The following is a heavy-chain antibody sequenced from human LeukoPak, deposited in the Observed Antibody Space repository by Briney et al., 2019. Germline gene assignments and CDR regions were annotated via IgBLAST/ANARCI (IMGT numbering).Heavy chain of an antibody. J-gene: IGHJ4*02. CDR1: GGSISSYY. D-gene: IGHD3-3*01. V-gene: IGHV4-59*12. CDR2: TYYSGST. CDR3: ARFWSGYYAFDF. Sequence: PSETLSLTCTVSGGSISSYYWSWIRQPPGKGLEWIGYTYYSGSTNYNPSLKSRVTISVDTSKNQFSLKLSSVTALDTAVYYCARFWSGYYAFDFWGQGTLVTVSS.